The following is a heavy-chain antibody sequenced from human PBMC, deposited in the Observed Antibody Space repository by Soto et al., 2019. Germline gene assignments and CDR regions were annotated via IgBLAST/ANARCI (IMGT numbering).Heavy chain of an antibody. V-gene: IGHV3-11*03. CDR3: VRSGDNYNVIEY. Sequence: GGALRRSCVASGCSSSYHYMSWIRQAPGKGLEWVSYSSNSGTFTKYADSVKGRFSISRDNAKNSLYLEINSLRGEDTAIYYCVRSGDNYNVIEYWGQVT. CDR2: SSNSGTFT. CDR1: GCSSSYHY. D-gene: IGHD1-1*01. J-gene: IGHJ4*02.